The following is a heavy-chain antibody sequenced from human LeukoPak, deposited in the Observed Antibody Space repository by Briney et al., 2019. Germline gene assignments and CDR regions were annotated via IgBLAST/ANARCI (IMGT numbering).Heavy chain of an antibody. D-gene: IGHD4-17*01. Sequence: TSETLSLTCTVSGGSISSYYWSWVRQAPGKGLEWVSVIYSGGSTYYADSVKGRFTISRDNSENTLYLQMNSLRAEDTAVYYCARRGMTTVTTNYYYYMDVWGKGTTVTISS. CDR3: ARRGMTTVTTNYYYYMDV. V-gene: IGHV3-66*01. J-gene: IGHJ6*03. CDR2: IYSGGST. CDR1: GGSISSYY.